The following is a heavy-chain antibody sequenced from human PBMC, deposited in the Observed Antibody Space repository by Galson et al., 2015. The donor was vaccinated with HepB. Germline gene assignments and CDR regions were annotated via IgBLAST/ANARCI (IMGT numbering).Heavy chain of an antibody. CDR2: ISGSGGST. V-gene: IGHV3-23*01. D-gene: IGHD5-18*01. J-gene: IGHJ4*02. Sequence: SLRLSCAASGFTFSSYAMSWVRQAPGKGLEWVSAISGSGGSTYYAESVKGRFTISRDNSKNTLYLQMNSLRAEDTAVYYCAREIQLWLGGLDYWGQGTLVTVSS. CDR3: AREIQLWLGGLDY. CDR1: GFTFSSYA.